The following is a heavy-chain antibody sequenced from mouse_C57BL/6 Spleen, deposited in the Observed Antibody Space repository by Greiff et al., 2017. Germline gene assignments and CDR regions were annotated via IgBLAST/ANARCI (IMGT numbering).Heavy chain of an antibody. D-gene: IGHD1-1*01. V-gene: IGHV5-9-1*02. Sequence: EVNLVESGEGLVKPGGSLKLSCAASGFTFSSYAMSWVRQTPEKRLEWVAYISSGGDYIYYADTVKGRFTISRDNARNTLYLQMSSLKSEDTAMYYCTRDEGYGSDAMDYWGQGTSVTVSS. CDR1: GFTFSSYA. CDR3: TRDEGYGSDAMDY. CDR2: ISSGGDYI. J-gene: IGHJ4*01.